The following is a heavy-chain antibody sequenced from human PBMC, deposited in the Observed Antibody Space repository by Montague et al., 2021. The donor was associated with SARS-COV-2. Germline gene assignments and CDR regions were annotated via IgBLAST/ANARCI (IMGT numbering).Heavy chain of an antibody. Sequence: SETLSLTCSASGGTAITDTHYWGWVRHSPGKGLDWLGSVSYSGSTYYNPSVKSRVAVSLDTSRTQCSLRLNSLTAADAAVYYSVRGCRLNCFYYWGRGILVAVSS. CDR2: VSYSGST. J-gene: IGHJ4*02. CDR1: GGTAITDTHY. V-gene: IGHV4-39*07. CDR3: VRGCRLNCFYY. D-gene: IGHD1-1*01.